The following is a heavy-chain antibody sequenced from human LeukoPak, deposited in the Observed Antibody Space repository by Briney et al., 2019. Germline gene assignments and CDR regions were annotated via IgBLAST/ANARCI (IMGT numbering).Heavy chain of an antibody. Sequence: SETLSLTCAVYGGSFSCYYWNWIRQPPGKGLEWIGEINHSGSTNYNPSLKSRVTISVDTSKNQFSLKLSSVTAADTAVYYCARGLPGAGYYWDVWGKGTTVTVSS. V-gene: IGHV4-34*01. CDR1: GGSFSCYY. J-gene: IGHJ6*03. CDR2: INHSGST. CDR3: ARGLPGAGYYWDV.